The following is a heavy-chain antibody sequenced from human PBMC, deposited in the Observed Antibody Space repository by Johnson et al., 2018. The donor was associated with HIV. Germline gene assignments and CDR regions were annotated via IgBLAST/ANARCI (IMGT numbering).Heavy chain of an antibody. CDR2: ISSGDRA. CDR1: GFTVSSNY. J-gene: IGHJ3*02. CDR3: ARSGADSCGYYADLVLGAFDI. V-gene: IGHV3-53*01. Sequence: VQLVESGGGLIQPGGSLRLSCAASGFTVSSNYMSWVRQAPAKGLEWVSVISSGDRAFYADSVKGRFTISRDNYKNTLELQMNSLRAEDTAVYYCARSGADSCGYYADLVLGAFDIWGHGTMVTVSS. D-gene: IGHD3-22*01.